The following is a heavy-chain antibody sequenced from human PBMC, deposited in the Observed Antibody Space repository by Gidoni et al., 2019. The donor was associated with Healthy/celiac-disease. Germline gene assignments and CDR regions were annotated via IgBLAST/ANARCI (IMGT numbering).Heavy chain of an antibody. D-gene: IGHD3-10*01. Sequence: EVQLVESGGGLVKPGGSLRLSCAASGFTFSSYRMHWVRQAPGKGLEWVSSISSSGSTIYYADSVKGRFTISRDNAKNSLYLQMNSLRAEDTAVYYCARDRFGDFLGYYYYYGMDVWGQGTTVTVSS. CDR3: ARDRFGDFLGYYYYYGMDV. CDR1: GFTFSSYR. CDR2: ISSSGSTI. V-gene: IGHV3-21*01. J-gene: IGHJ6*02.